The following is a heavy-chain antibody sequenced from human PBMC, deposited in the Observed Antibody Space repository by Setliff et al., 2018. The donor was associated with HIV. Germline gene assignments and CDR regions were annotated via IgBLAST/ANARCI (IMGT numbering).Heavy chain of an antibody. CDR3: ARVLYRGGGYYDSSGYWGDAFDI. CDR1: GFTFDDYA. CDR2: ISWNSGSI. Sequence: SLRLSCAASGFTFDDYAMHWVRQAPGKGLEWVSGISWNSGSIGYADSVKGRFTISRDNAKNSLYLQMNSLRAEDTALYYCARVLYRGGGYYDSSGYWGDAFDIWGQGTMVTVSS. V-gene: IGHV3-9*01. J-gene: IGHJ3*02. D-gene: IGHD3-22*01.